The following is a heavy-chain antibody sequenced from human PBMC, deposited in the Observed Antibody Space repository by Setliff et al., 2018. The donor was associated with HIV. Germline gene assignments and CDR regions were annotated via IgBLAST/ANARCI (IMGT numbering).Heavy chain of an antibody. CDR1: GFTFNNYA. V-gene: IGHV3-23*01. CDR2: ISDGGGGT. D-gene: IGHD3-10*01. J-gene: IGHJ4*02. CDR3: AKLGGSGSYSNAFDY. Sequence: GGSMRLSCAASGFTFNNYAMIWVRQAPGKGLEWVSAISDGGGGTDYADSVKGRFTISRDNSRNTLYLQMNSLRAEDTAVYFCAKLGGSGSYSNAFDYWGQGTLVTVSS.